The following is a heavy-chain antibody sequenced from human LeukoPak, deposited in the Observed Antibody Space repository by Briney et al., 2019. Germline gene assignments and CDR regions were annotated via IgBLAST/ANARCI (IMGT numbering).Heavy chain of an antibody. V-gene: IGHV1-69*05. Sequence: GSSVKVSFKASGGTFSNYAISWVRQAPGQGLEWMGRIIPIFGTASYAQKFQGRVTITTDESTSTAYMELSSLRSEDTAVYYCARERTTVTKLNYYYYMDVWGKGTTVTVSS. CDR3: ARERTTVTKLNYYYYMDV. D-gene: IGHD4-17*01. J-gene: IGHJ6*03. CDR2: IIPIFGTA. CDR1: GGTFSNYA.